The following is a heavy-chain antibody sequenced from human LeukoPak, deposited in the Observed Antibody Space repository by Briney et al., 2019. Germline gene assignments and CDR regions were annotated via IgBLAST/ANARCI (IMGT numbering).Heavy chain of an antibody. J-gene: IGHJ4*02. D-gene: IGHD3-3*01. CDR2: INEDGSEK. CDR3: ARKGWSTFDY. CDR1: GFTFSSYW. V-gene: IGHV3-7*01. Sequence: GGSLRLSCAASGFTFSSYWMTWVRQAPGKGLEWVANINEDGSEKDHVDSVKGRFTISRDNAENSLYLQMNSLRAEDTAVYYCARKGWSTFDYWGQGTLVTVSS.